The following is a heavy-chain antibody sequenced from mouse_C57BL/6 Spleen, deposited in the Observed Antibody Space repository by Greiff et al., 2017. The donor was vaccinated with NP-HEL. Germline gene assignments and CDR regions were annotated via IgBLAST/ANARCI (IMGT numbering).Heavy chain of an antibody. Sequence: EVQLQQSGPELVKPGASVKISCKASGYTFTDYYMNWVKQSHGKSLEWIGDINPNNGGTSYNQKFKGKATLTVDKSSSTAYMELRSLTSEDSAVYYCARRITTRVDFDYWGQGTTLTVSS. V-gene: IGHV1-26*01. D-gene: IGHD1-1*01. CDR1: GYTFTDYY. J-gene: IGHJ2*01. CDR3: ARRITTRVDFDY. CDR2: INPNNGGT.